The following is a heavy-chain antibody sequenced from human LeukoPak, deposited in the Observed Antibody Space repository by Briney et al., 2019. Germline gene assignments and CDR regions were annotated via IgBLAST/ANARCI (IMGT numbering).Heavy chain of an antibody. CDR3: ARESHLYLYYYYYMDV. V-gene: IGHV4-61*02. Sequence: SETLSLTCTVSGGSISSGSYYWSWIRQPAGKGLEWIGRNYTSGSTNYNPSLKSRVTISVDTSKNQFSLKLSSVTAADTAVYYCARESHLYLYYYYYMDVWGKGTTVTISS. J-gene: IGHJ6*03. CDR2: NYTSGST. CDR1: GGSISSGSYY.